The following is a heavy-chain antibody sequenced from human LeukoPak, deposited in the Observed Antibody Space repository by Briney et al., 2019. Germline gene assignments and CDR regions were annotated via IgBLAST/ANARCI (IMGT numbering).Heavy chain of an antibody. D-gene: IGHD3-9*01. Sequence: ASVNVSCKASGYTFTGYYMHWVRQAPGQGLEWMGWINPNSGGTNYAQKFQGRVTMNRDTSISTAYMELSRLRSDDTAVYYCARGPSDYDILTGSYFLRSYYFDYWGQGTLVTVSS. CDR3: ARGPSDYDILTGSYFLRSYYFDY. V-gene: IGHV1-2*02. CDR2: INPNSGGT. J-gene: IGHJ4*02. CDR1: GYTFTGYY.